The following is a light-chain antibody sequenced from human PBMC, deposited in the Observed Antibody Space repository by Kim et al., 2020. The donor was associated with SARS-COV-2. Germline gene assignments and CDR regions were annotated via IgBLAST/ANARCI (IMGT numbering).Light chain of an antibody. V-gene: IGKV2-30*01. CDR2: KVS. Sequence: PASISCRYSQSLVYSDGNIYLNWFHQRPGQSPRRLIYKVSNRDSGVPDRCSGSGSGTDFTLQISRVEAEDVGVYYCMQGTHWPFTFGPGTKVDIK. CDR3: MQGTHWPFT. CDR1: QSLVYSDGNIY. J-gene: IGKJ3*01.